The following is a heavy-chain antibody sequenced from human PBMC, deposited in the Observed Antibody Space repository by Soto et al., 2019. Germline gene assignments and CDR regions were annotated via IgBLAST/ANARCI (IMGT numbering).Heavy chain of an antibody. CDR2: IYYSGST. D-gene: IGHD4-17*01. Sequence: QVQLQESGPGLVKPSQTLSLTCTVSGGSISTGGYYWTGLRQHPGKGLEWIGYIYYSGSTYYNPSLKSRVTISVVTSKNQFSLKLSSVTAADTAVYYCARGLSVTVFDNWGQGTLVTVSS. V-gene: IGHV4-31*03. CDR1: GGSISTGGYY. J-gene: IGHJ4*02. CDR3: ARGLSVTVFDN.